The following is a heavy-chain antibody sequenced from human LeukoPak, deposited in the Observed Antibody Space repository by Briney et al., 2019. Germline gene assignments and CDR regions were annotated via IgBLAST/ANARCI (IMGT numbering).Heavy chain of an antibody. Sequence: ASVKVSCKASGYTFTSYDINWVRQATGQGLEWMGWMNPNSGNTGYAQKFQGRVTITRNTSISTAYMELSSLRSEDTAVYYCARHHYGGIRFGPDDAFDIWGQGTMVTVSS. D-gene: IGHD4-23*01. J-gene: IGHJ3*02. V-gene: IGHV1-8*03. CDR1: GYTFTSYD. CDR3: ARHHYGGIRFGPDDAFDI. CDR2: MNPNSGNT.